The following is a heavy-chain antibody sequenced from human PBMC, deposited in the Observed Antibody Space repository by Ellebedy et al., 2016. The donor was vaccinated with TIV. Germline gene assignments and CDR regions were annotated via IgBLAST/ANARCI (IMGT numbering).Heavy chain of an antibody. V-gene: IGHV3-53*01. J-gene: IGHJ4*02. Sequence: GGSLRLXXAASGFTVSSNYMSWVRQAPGKGLEWVSVIYSGGSTYYADSVKGRFTISRDNSKNTLYLQMNSLRAEDSAVYYCAKHMTTVVTSFDYWGQGTLVTVSS. CDR3: AKHMTTVVTSFDY. CDR2: IYSGGST. D-gene: IGHD4-23*01. CDR1: GFTVSSNY.